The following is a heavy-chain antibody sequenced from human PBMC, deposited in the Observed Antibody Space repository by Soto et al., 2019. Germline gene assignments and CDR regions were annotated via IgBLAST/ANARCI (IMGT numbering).Heavy chain of an antibody. J-gene: IGHJ4*02. CDR1: GFPFSSYA. CDR3: ARRTWRGRADY. CDR2: IGGSGGDT. Sequence: PGGSLRLSCAASGFPFSSYAMSWVRQAPGKGLEWVSGIGGSGGDTFYADSVKGRFIVSRDNGENTLYLQLNSLRVDDSAIYYCARRTWRGRADYWGQGILVTSPQ. V-gene: IGHV3-23*01. D-gene: IGHD3-3*01.